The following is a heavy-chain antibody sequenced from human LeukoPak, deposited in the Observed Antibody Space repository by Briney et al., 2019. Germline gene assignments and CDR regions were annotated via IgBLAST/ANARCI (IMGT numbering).Heavy chain of an antibody. V-gene: IGHV4-59*08. Sequence: SETLSLTCTVPGGSISSYYWSWIRQSPGKGLEWIAYISYSGSTNYNPSLKTRATISVDTSKNQFSLKLSSVTAADTAVYYCARHLSDYYGSGSYYNSWGQGTLVTVSS. CDR1: GGSISSYY. J-gene: IGHJ4*02. CDR2: ISYSGST. D-gene: IGHD3-10*01. CDR3: ARHLSDYYGSGSYYNS.